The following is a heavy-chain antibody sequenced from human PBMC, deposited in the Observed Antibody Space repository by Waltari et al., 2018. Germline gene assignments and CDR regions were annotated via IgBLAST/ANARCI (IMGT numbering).Heavy chain of an antibody. CDR1: EFIFSNYE. Sequence: EVQLVESGGGLVQPGGSLRLSCAASEFIFSNYEMNWVRQTPGKWLEWISYISSSGGTIYYAASVEGRFTISRDNAKKSLYLQMNSLRAEDTAVYYCARDQEIIVGGMDVWGQGTAVTVSS. V-gene: IGHV3-48*03. CDR3: ARDQEIIVGGMDV. J-gene: IGHJ6*02. D-gene: IGHD3-22*01. CDR2: ISSSGGTI.